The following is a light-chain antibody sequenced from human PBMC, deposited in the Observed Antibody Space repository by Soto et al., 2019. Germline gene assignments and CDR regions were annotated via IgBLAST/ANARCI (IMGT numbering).Light chain of an antibody. CDR2: GAS. CDR3: QQSINWPIT. J-gene: IGKJ5*01. CDR1: ESVSSN. V-gene: IGKV3-15*01. Sequence: EIVMTQSPATLSVSPGERATLSCRASESVSSNLAWYQQKPGQAPRLLFYGASTTATDIPARFSGTASGTEFTLTISSLQSEDFAVYYCQQSINWPITFGQGTRLEI.